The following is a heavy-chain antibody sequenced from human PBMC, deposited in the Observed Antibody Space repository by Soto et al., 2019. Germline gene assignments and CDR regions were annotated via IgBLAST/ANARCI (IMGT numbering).Heavy chain of an antibody. CDR1: VFTCSSYA. Sequence: WSLRLSCSASVFTCSSYAMSWVRQAPGKGLEWVSAISGSGGSTYYADSVKGRFTISRDNSKNTLYLQMNSLRAEDTAVYYCAAEASYYGSGSYYLTWGQGTLVTVSS. CDR2: ISGSGGST. J-gene: IGHJ5*02. CDR3: AAEASYYGSGSYYLT. V-gene: IGHV3-23*01. D-gene: IGHD3-10*01.